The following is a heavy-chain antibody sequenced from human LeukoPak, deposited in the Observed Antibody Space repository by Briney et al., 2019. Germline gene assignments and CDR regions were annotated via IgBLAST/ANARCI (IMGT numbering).Heavy chain of an antibody. D-gene: IGHD1-7*01. J-gene: IGHJ4*02. CDR2: ISAYNGNT. CDR3: ARGLTHWSYPYYFDY. Sequence: GASVKVSCKASGYTFTSYGISWVRQAPGQGLEWMGWISAYNGNTNYAQKLQGRVTMTTDTSTSTAYMELRSLRSDDTAVYYCARGLTHWSYPYYFDYWGQGTLVTVSS. CDR1: GYTFTSYG. V-gene: IGHV1-18*01.